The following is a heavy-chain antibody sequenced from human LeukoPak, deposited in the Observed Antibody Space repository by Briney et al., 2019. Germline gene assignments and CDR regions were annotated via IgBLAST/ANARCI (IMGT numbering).Heavy chain of an antibody. CDR3: ARDWHSSGWSIYYYYGMDV. Sequence: ASVKVSCKASGYTFTSYYMHWVRQAPGQGLEWMGIINPSGGSTNYAQKFQGRVTMTRDTSTSTVYMELSSLRSEDTAVYYCARDWHSSGWSIYYYYGMDVWGQGTTVTVSS. CDR1: GYTFTSYY. CDR2: INPSGGST. J-gene: IGHJ6*02. D-gene: IGHD6-19*01. V-gene: IGHV1-46*01.